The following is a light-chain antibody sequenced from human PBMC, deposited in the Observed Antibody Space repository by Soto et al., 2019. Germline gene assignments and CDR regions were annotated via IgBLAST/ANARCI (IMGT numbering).Light chain of an antibody. CDR3: QQYRSSPPLT. J-gene: IGKJ4*01. CDR1: QSVSSS. Sequence: EIVLTQSPGTLSLSPGERATLSCRASQSVSSSLAWYQQKPGPAPRLVIYGASSRATGIPARFSGSGSGTDFTLTISRLEPEDFAVYYCQQYRSSPPLTFGGGTKVEIK. V-gene: IGKV3-20*01. CDR2: GAS.